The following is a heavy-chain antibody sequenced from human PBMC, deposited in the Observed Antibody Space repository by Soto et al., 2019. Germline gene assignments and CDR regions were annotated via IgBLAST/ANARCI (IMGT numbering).Heavy chain of an antibody. D-gene: IGHD5-18*01. CDR1: GYTFINYY. V-gene: IGHV1-46*01. Sequence: QVQLVQSGAEVKKPGASVKVSCRASGYTFINYYIQWVPQAPGQGLEWMGIINPNGGSTTYAQKFQGRVTLTRDTSTNTVNMELSSLRSEDTAVYYCAVVDTSMALSTYYYAMDVWGQGTTVIVSS. CDR2: INPNGGST. J-gene: IGHJ6*02. CDR3: AVVDTSMALSTYYYAMDV.